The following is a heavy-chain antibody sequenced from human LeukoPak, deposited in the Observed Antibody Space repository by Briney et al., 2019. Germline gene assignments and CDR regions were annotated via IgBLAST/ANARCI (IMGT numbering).Heavy chain of an antibody. CDR3: ARDYTNSWQPWFDP. Sequence: GTSLRLSCAASGFTFSSYGMHWVRQAPGKGLEWVAVIWYDGSNKYYADSVKGRFTISRDNSENTLYLQVNSLRAEDTAVYYCARDYTNSWQPWFDPWGQGTLVTVSS. J-gene: IGHJ5*02. D-gene: IGHD6-13*01. V-gene: IGHV3-33*01. CDR1: GFTFSSYG. CDR2: IWYDGSNK.